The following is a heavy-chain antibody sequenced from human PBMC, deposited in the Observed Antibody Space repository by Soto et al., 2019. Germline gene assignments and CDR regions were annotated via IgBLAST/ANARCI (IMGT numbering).Heavy chain of an antibody. CDR1: GFTFSSYG. Sequence: GGSLRLSCAASGFTFSSYGMHWVRQAPGKGLEWVAVISYDGSNKYYADSVKGRFTISRDNSKNTLYLQMNSLRAEDTAVYYCAKDVHHDYDILTGPPRGYFDYWGQGTLVTVSS. CDR2: ISYDGSNK. V-gene: IGHV3-30*18. D-gene: IGHD3-9*01. CDR3: AKDVHHDYDILTGPPRGYFDY. J-gene: IGHJ4*02.